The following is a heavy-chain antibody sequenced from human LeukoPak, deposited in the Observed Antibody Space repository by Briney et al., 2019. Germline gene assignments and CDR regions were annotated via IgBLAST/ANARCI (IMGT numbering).Heavy chain of an antibody. D-gene: IGHD3-22*01. V-gene: IGHV3-53*01. Sequence: GGSLRLSCAASGFTVSSSNYMSWVRQAPGKGLEWVSVIYSGGSTYYADSVKGRFTISRDNSKNTLYLQMNSLRAEDTAVYYCARDSRQDYYDSSGYLWFAFDIWGQGTMVTVSS. J-gene: IGHJ3*02. CDR3: ARDSRQDYYDSSGYLWFAFDI. CDR2: IYSGGST. CDR1: GFTVSSSNY.